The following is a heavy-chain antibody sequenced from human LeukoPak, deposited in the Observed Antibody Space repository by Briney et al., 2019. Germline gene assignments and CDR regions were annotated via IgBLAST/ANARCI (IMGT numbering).Heavy chain of an antibody. J-gene: IGHJ4*02. CDR3: ARDSRGQLWFGYDY. Sequence: SETLSLTCAVYGGSFSGYYWSWIRQPPGKGLEWIGEINHSGSTNYNPSLKSRVTISVDTSKNQFSLKLSSVTAADTAVYYCARDSRGQLWFGYDYWGQGTLVTVPS. V-gene: IGHV4-34*01. CDR2: INHSGST. CDR1: GGSFSGYY. D-gene: IGHD3-10*01.